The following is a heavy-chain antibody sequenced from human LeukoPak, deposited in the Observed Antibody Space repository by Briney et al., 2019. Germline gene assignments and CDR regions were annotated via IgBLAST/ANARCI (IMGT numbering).Heavy chain of an antibody. D-gene: IGHD5-18*01. CDR2: ISSSSSTI. V-gene: IGHV3-48*01. J-gene: IGHJ4*02. CDR1: GFTFSSYS. CDR3: ARDGRGYSYGYPLDS. Sequence: GGSLRLSCAASGFTFSSYSMNWVRQAPGKGLEWVSYISSSSSTIYYADSVKGRFTISRDSAKNSLYLQMNSLRAEDTAVYYCARDGRGYSYGYPLDSWGQGTLVTVSS.